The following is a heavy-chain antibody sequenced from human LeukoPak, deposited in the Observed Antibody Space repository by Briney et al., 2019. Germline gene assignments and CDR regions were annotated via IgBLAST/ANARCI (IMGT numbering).Heavy chain of an antibody. D-gene: IGHD3-22*01. J-gene: IGHJ4*02. CDR3: AKRDTSGSYYFDS. V-gene: IGHV3-23*01. CDR2: FSGSGTTT. CDR1: GFTFSIYA. Sequence: GGSLRLSCAASGFTFSIYAMSWVRQAPGKGLEWASTFSGSGTTTYYPDSMKSRFTISRDNSKNTLYLQMNSLRAEDTAVYYCAKRDTSGSYYFDSWGQGTQVTVSS.